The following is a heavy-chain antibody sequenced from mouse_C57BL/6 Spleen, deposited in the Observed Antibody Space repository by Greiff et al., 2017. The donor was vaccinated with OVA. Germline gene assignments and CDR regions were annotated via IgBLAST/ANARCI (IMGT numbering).Heavy chain of an antibody. CDR2: SRNKANDYTT. CDR1: GFTFSDFY. V-gene: IGHV7-1*01. CDR3: ARDAGGDFDY. J-gene: IGHJ2*01. Sequence: EVKLVESGGGLVQSGRSLRLSCATSGFTFSDFYMEWVRHAPGKGLEWIAASRNKANDYTTEYSASVKGRFIVSRDTSQSILYLQMNALRAEDTAIYYCARDAGGDFDYWGQGTTLTVSS.